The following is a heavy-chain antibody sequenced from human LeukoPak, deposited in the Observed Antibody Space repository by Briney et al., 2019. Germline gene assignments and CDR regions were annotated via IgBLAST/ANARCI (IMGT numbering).Heavy chain of an antibody. D-gene: IGHD6-6*01. CDR3: AEDHSITGRPREYFDY. Sequence: PGGSLRLSCAASGLTVNSKYMSWVRQAPGKGLEWVSIIYSGGSTNYADSVKGRFTISRVNSKNTVYLQMNSLRAEDTAVYYCAEDHSITGRPREYFDYWGQGTLVTVSS. J-gene: IGHJ4*02. V-gene: IGHV3-53*01. CDR2: IYSGGST. CDR1: GLTVNSKY.